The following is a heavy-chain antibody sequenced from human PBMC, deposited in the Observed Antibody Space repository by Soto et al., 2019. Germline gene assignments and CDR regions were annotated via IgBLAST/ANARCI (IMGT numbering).Heavy chain of an antibody. Sequence: GASVKVSCKASGYTFTSYGISWVRQAPGQGLEWMGWISAYNGNTNYAQKHQGRVTMTTDTSTSTAYMELRSLRSDDTAVYYCARVTYYDILTGYYYYYYMDVWGKGTTVTVSS. CDR2: ISAYNGNT. D-gene: IGHD3-9*01. V-gene: IGHV1-18*01. CDR1: GYTFTSYG. CDR3: ARVTYYDILTGYYYYYYMDV. J-gene: IGHJ6*03.